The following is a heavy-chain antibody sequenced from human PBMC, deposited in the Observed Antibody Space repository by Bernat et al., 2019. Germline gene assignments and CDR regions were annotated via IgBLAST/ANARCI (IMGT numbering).Heavy chain of an antibody. CDR2: ISWNSGSI. D-gene: IGHD6-13*01. Sequence: VQLVESGGGLVQPGRSLRLSCAASGFTFDDYAMHWVRQAPGKGLEWVSGISWNSGSIGYADSVKGRFTISRDNAKNSLYLQMNSLRAEDTALYYCAKDILAAAGTKYYYYYGMDVWGQGTTVTVSS. V-gene: IGHV3-9*01. CDR3: AKDILAAAGTKYYYYYGMDV. CDR1: GFTFDDYA. J-gene: IGHJ6*02.